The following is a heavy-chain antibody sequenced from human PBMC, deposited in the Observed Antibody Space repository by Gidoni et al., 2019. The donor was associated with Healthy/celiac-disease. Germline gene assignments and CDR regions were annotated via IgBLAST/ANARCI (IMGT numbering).Heavy chain of an antibody. J-gene: IGHJ4*02. Sequence: QLQLQETGPGLVKPSETLSLTCTVSGGSISSSSYYWGWIRQPPGKGLEWIVSIYYSGSTYYNPSLKRRVTISVDTSKNQFSLKLSSVTAADTAVYYCARLPDDSSGYTNDYWGQGTLVTVSS. CDR2: IYYSGST. CDR3: ARLPDDSSGYTNDY. D-gene: IGHD3-22*01. CDR1: GGSISSSSYY. V-gene: IGHV4-39*01.